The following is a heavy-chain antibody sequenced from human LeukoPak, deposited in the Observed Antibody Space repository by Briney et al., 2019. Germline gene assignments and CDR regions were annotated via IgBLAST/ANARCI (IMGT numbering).Heavy chain of an antibody. CDR3: AKDGGYDYLWRGTRDYFDY. J-gene: IGHJ4*02. CDR2: XXYDGSNK. V-gene: IGHV3-30*18. Sequence: PGGSLRLSCAASGFTFSSYGMHWVRQAPGKGLEXXXXXXYDGSNKYYADSVKGRFTISRDNSKNTLYLQMNSLRAEDTAVYYCAKDGGYDYLWRGTRDYFDYWGQGTLVTVSS. D-gene: IGHD5-12*01. CDR1: GFTFSSYG.